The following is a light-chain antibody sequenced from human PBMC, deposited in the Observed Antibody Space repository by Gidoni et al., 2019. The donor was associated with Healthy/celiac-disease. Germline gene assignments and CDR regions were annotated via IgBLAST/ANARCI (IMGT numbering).Light chain of an antibody. CDR2: DAS. V-gene: IGKV3-11*01. Sequence: EIVLTLSPATLSLSPGERATLSCRASQSVSSYLAWYQQKPGRAPRLLIYDASNRATSIPARFSGSGSGTDFTLTISSLEPEDFAVYYCQQRSNSYTFGQGTKLEIQ. CDR3: QQRSNSYT. J-gene: IGKJ2*01. CDR1: QSVSSY.